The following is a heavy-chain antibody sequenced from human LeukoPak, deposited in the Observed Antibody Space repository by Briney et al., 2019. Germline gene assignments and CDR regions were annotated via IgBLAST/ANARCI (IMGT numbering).Heavy chain of an antibody. D-gene: IGHD3-9*01. CDR3: ARDAAQLRYFDWLLYGSYFDY. CDR1: GFTFSSYS. Sequence: GGPLRLSCAASGFTFSSYSMNWVRQAPGKGLEWASSISSSSSYIYYADSVKGRFTISRDNAKNSLYLQMNSLRAEDTAVYYCARDAAQLRYFDWLLYGSYFDYWGQGTLVTVSS. J-gene: IGHJ4*02. CDR2: ISSSSSYI. V-gene: IGHV3-21*01.